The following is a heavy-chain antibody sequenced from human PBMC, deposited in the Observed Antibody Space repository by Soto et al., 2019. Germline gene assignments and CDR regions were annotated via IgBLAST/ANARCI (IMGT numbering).Heavy chain of an antibody. J-gene: IGHJ6*02. Sequence: PGESLKISCKGSGYSFTSYWIGWVRQMPGKGLEWMGIIYPGDSDTRYSPSFQGQVTISADKSISTAYLQWSSLKASDTAMYYCARHSKYYDILTGFYGMDVWGQGTTVTVS. CDR1: GYSFTSYW. CDR3: ARHSKYYDILTGFYGMDV. V-gene: IGHV5-51*01. D-gene: IGHD3-9*01. CDR2: IYPGDSDT.